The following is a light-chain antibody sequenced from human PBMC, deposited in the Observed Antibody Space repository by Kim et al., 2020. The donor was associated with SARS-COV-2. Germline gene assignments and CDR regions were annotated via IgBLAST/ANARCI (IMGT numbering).Light chain of an antibody. CDR1: YNDIGRYDY. CDR2: DVS. J-gene: IGLJ2*01. CDR3: SSYTGSNTLI. V-gene: IGLV2-8*01. Sequence: GRSVTISFTGSYNDIGRYDYVSWYQSHPGRAPKLMIYDVSRRPSGVPDRFSGSKSGNTASLTVSGLQAEDEADYYCSSYTGSNTLIFGGGTQLTVL.